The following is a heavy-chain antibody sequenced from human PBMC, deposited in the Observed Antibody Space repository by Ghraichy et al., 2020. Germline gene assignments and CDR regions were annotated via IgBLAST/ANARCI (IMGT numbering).Heavy chain of an antibody. CDR2: ICCDGSNK. V-gene: IGHV3-33*01. Sequence: GGSLRLSCSASGFTLSRYGMHWVRQAPGKGLEWVAFICCDGSNKYYADSVKGRFIISRDNSKNTLYLQLNSLRDEDTAVYYCARDLGGGDPKFLDYWGQGTLSIVSS. CDR3: ARDLGGGDPKFLDY. CDR1: GFTLSRYG. D-gene: IGHD2-21*02. J-gene: IGHJ4*02.